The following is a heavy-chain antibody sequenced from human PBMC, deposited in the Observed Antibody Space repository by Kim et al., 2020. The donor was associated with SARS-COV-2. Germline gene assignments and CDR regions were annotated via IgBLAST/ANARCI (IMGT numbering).Heavy chain of an antibody. CDR2: ISGYNDNP. Sequence: ASVKVSCKTSGYIFTTYGISWVRQAPGQGLEWMGWISGYNDNPNYVQHLQGRVTMTTDTSTNTAYMELRSLRSDDTAIYYCARGRNGDYVIDFWGQGTLVTVSS. D-gene: IGHD4-17*01. J-gene: IGHJ4*02. CDR3: ARGRNGDYVIDF. CDR1: GYIFTTYG. V-gene: IGHV1-18*01.